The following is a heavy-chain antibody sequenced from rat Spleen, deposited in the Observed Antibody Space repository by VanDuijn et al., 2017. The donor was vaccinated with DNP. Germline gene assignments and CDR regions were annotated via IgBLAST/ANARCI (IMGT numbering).Heavy chain of an antibody. V-gene: IGHV5-58*01. CDR3: TTDGAGRFDY. Sequence: EVQLVETGGGLVQPGRSLKLSCVASGFTFSSYWMYWIRQAPGKGLEWVASISSGGGTTYYPDSVKGRFTGSRDNAKNSLYLQMDSLRSEDTATYYCTTDGAGRFDYWGQGVMVTVSS. D-gene: IGHD4-1*01. CDR2: ISSGGGTT. CDR1: GFTFSSYW. J-gene: IGHJ2*01.